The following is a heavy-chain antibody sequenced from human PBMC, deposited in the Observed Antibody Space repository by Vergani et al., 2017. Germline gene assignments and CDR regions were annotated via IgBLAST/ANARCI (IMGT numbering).Heavy chain of an antibody. Sequence: EVQLLESGGGLVQPGGSLRLSCAASGFTFSSYAMSWVRQAPGKGLEWVSAISGSGGSTYYADSVKGRFTIARDNSKNTLYLQMNSLRAEATAVYYCAKDIVATIGYYYYCMDVWGQGTTVTVSS. CDR2: ISGSGGST. V-gene: IGHV3-23*01. CDR1: GFTFSSYA. CDR3: AKDIVATIGYYYYCMDV. J-gene: IGHJ6*02. D-gene: IGHD5-12*01.